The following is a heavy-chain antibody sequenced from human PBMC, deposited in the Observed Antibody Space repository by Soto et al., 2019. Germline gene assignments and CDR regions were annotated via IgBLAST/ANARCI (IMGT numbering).Heavy chain of an antibody. J-gene: IGHJ4*02. V-gene: IGHV4-31*03. D-gene: IGHD3-3*01. CDR1: GGSISSGGYY. Sequence: PSETLSLTCTVSGGSISSGGYYWSWIRQHPGKGLEWIGYIYYSGSTYYNPSLKSRVTISVDTSKNQFSLKLSSVTAADTAVYYCARGYDFWSRYFGSFVYWGPGTLVTV. CDR3: ARGYDFWSRYFGSFVY. CDR2: IYYSGST.